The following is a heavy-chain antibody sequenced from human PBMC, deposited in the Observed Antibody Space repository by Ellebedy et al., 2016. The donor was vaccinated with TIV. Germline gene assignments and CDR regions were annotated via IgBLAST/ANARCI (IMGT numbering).Heavy chain of an antibody. J-gene: IGHJ5*02. D-gene: IGHD3-10*01. CDR2: FDPEDGET. Sequence: ASVKVSCXVSGYTLTELSMHWVRQAPGKGLEWMGGFDPEDGETIYAQKFQGRVTMTEDTSTDTAYMELSSLRSEDTAVYYCATVSITMVRGVIEYVAGFDPWGQGTLVTVSS. CDR1: GYTLTELS. CDR3: ATVSITMVRGVIEYVAGFDP. V-gene: IGHV1-24*01.